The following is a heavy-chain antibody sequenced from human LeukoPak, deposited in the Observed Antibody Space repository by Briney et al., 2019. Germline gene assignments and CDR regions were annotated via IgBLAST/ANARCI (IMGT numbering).Heavy chain of an antibody. CDR1: GGPISSSRYY. CDR3: ARGRYFDWLLLHNYYYYYMDV. V-gene: IGHV4-39*07. D-gene: IGHD3-9*01. Sequence: SETLSHTCTVSGGPISSSRYYWGWLRQPPGKGLEWIGSIYYNGRTYYNPSLKSRVTISVDTSKNQFSLKLSSVTAADTAVYYCARGRYFDWLLLHNYYYYYMDVWGKGTTVTTSS. J-gene: IGHJ6*03. CDR2: IYYNGRT.